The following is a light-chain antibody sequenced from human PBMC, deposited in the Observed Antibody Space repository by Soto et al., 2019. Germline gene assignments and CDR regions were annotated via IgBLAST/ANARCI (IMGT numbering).Light chain of an antibody. CDR1: QTVAYSS. CDR3: QQYVTTPRT. V-gene: IGKV3-20*01. CDR2: GTS. J-gene: IGKJ1*01. Sequence: EIVLTQSPDILSLSPGARATLSCRASQTVAYSSLAWYQQRPCQAPRLLIYGTSTRATGPPDRFSGSGSGNAFTLPIRRLEPEDFAVYYCQQYVTTPRTFGQGTKVE.